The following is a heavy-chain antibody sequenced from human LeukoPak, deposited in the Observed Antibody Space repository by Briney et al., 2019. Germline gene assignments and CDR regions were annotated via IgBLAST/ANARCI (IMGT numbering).Heavy chain of an antibody. V-gene: IGHV4-59*10. J-gene: IGHJ4*02. CDR2: IYTSGST. D-gene: IGHD3-22*01. CDR1: GGSFSGYY. CDR3: ASQRVVSRYYDSSDLYFDY. Sequence: PSETLSLTCAVYGGSFSGYYWSWIRQPAGKGLEWIGRIYTSGSTNYNPSLKSRVTMSVDTSKNQFSLKLSSVTAADTAVYYCASQRVVSRYYDSSDLYFDYWGQGTLVTVSS.